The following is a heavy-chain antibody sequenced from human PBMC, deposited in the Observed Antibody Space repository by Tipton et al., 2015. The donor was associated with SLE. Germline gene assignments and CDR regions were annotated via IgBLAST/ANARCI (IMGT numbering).Heavy chain of an antibody. J-gene: IGHJ4*02. D-gene: IGHD5-18*01. CDR2: INHGGTT. CDR3: ARGYSYGQGDY. CDR1: GGSFSGYY. Sequence: TLSLTCAVYGGSFSGYYCSWIRQAPGRGLEWIGEINHGGTTNYNPSLKSRVIISVDTSKNQYALKLNSVTAADTSVYYCARGYSYGQGDYWGQGTLVTVSS. V-gene: IGHV4-34*01.